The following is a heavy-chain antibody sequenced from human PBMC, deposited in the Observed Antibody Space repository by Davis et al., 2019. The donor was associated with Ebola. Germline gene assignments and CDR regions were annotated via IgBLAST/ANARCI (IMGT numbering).Heavy chain of an antibody. CDR1: GFTFGDYA. Sequence: GGSLRLSCTASGFTFGDYAINWVRQAPGKGLEWVGFIRSKAYGGKPAYAASVKGRFTISRDDSKSIAYLQMDSLKIEDTAIYYCCRDLKHPPPSYYNGMDVWGQGTTVTVSS. J-gene: IGHJ6*02. V-gene: IGHV3-49*04. D-gene: IGHD2-21*01. CDR2: IRSKAYGGKP. CDR3: CRDLKHPPPSYYNGMDV.